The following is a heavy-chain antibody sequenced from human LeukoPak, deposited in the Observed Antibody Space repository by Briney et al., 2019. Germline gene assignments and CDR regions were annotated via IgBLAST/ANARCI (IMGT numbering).Heavy chain of an antibody. CDR1: GFTFKDYG. D-gene: IGHD1-26*01. CDR2: INWNGGGT. J-gene: IGHJ6*02. V-gene: IGHV3-9*01. Sequence: GGSLRLSCAATGFTFKDYGMHWVRQPPGKGLEWVSSINWNGGGTDYADSVKGRITISRDNAKNSLYLQLSSLRPEDTALYYCAKHMRATNTYSFFGLDVWGQGTTVTVSS. CDR3: AKHMRATNTYSFFGLDV.